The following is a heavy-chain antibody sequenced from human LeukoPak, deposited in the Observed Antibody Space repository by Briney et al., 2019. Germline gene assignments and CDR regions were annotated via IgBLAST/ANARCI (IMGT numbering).Heavy chain of an antibody. D-gene: IGHD6-19*01. Sequence: GGSLRLSCAASGFTFSSYGMSWVRQAPGRGLEWVSAISGSGGSTYYADSVKGRFTISRDNSKNTLYLQMNSLRAEDTAVYYCAKDNSGWYFGYWGQGTLVTVSS. CDR3: AKDNSGWYFGY. CDR1: GFTFSSYG. CDR2: ISGSGGST. V-gene: IGHV3-23*01. J-gene: IGHJ4*02.